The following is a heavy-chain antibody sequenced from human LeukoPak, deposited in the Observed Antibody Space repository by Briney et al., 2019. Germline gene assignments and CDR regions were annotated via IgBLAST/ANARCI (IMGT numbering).Heavy chain of an antibody. V-gene: IGHV4-34*01. CDR3: ARGTGSGSYSEAHFDY. Sequence: PSETLSLTCAVYGGSFSGYYWSWIRQPPGKGLEWIGEINHSGSTNYNPSLKSRVTISVDTSKNQFSLKLSSVTAADTAVYYCARGTGSGSYSEAHFDYWGQGTLVTVSS. J-gene: IGHJ4*02. D-gene: IGHD3-10*01. CDR1: GGSFSGYY. CDR2: INHSGST.